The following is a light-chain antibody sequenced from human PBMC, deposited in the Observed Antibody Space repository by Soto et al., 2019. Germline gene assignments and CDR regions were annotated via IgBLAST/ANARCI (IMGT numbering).Light chain of an antibody. CDR1: QSVSSSH. CDR2: AAS. CDR3: QQYINGWT. V-gene: IGKV3-20*01. J-gene: IGKJ1*01. Sequence: EIVLTQSPATLSLSPGEIATLSCRASQSVSSSHLAWYQHKPGQAPRLLIYAASSRATGSPDRFSGGGSGTEFTLTISSLQPDDFATYYCQQYINGWTCGQGTKVDIK.